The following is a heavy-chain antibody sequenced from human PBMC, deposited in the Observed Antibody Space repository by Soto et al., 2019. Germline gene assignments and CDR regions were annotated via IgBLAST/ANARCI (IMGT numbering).Heavy chain of an antibody. D-gene: IGHD5-12*01. V-gene: IGHV5-51*01. CDR1: GDSFSNYW. Sequence: EVQLVQSGAEVKKPGESLKISCKGSGDSFSNYWIAWVRQMPGKGLEWMGIIDPGDSDTRYSPSFQGQVTISADKSISTAYLQWSSLKDSDTAMYYCVRQEDIVAPFDYWGQGTLVTVSS. CDR2: IDPGDSDT. CDR3: VRQEDIVAPFDY. J-gene: IGHJ4*02.